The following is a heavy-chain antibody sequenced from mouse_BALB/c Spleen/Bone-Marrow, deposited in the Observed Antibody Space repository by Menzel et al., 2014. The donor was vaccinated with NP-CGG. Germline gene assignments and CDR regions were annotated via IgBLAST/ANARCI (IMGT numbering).Heavy chain of an antibody. V-gene: IGHV1S127*01. Sequence: VQLQQSGPELVRPGASVRMSCKASGYTFTSYWTHWVKQRPGQGLEWIGMIDPSNSETRLNQKFKDKATLNVDKSSNTAYMRLSSLTSEDSAVYYCARLDGNYRNYFDYWGQGTSLTVSS. J-gene: IGHJ2*02. CDR1: GYTFTSYW. CDR2: IDPSNSET. D-gene: IGHD2-1*01. CDR3: ARLDGNYRNYFDY.